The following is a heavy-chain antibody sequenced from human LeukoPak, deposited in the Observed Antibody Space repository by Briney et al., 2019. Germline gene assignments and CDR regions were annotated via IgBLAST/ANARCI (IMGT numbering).Heavy chain of an antibody. V-gene: IGHV3-48*01. D-gene: IGHD3-3*01. J-gene: IGHJ6*02. CDR1: GFTFSSYS. CDR2: ISSSSSTI. CDR3: ASSPAGSTIFGVVNYGMDV. Sequence: GGSLRLSCAASGFTFSSYSMNWVRQAPGKGLEWVSYISSSSSTIYYADSVKGRFTISRDNAKNSLYLQMNSLRAEDTAVYYCASSPAGSTIFGVVNYGMDVWGQGTTVTVSS.